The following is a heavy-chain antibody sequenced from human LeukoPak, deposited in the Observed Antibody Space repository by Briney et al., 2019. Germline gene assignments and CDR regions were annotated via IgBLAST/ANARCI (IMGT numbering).Heavy chain of an antibody. CDR2: IHYNGST. CDR1: GGSISSSDYY. Sequence: PSQTLSLTCTVSGGSISSSDYYWSWSRQPPGNGLGWIGYIHYNGSTYYNPSFKSRVPISVDKSNNHSSLELSSGTAAYSGVYYCARGHHFDYWGQGTLVTVSS. CDR3: ARGHHFDY. V-gene: IGHV4-30-4*08. J-gene: IGHJ4*02.